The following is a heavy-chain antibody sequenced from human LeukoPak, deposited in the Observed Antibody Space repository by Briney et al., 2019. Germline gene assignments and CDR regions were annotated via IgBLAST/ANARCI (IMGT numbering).Heavy chain of an antibody. Sequence: PSETLSLTCTVSGGSISSSSYYWGWIRQPPGKGLEWIGSIYYSGSTYYNPSLKSRVTISVDTSKNQFSPKLSSVTAADTAVYYCARYCGSTNCYVDAFDIWGQGTVVTVSS. J-gene: IGHJ3*02. V-gene: IGHV4-39*01. CDR3: ARYCGSTNCYVDAFDI. CDR2: IYYSGST. CDR1: GGSISSSSYY. D-gene: IGHD2-2*01.